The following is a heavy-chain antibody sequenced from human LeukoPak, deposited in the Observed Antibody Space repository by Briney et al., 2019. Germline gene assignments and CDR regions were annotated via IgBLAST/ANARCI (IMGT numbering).Heavy chain of an antibody. J-gene: IGHJ6*03. Sequence: PSETLSLTCTVSGGSISSYYWSWIRQPPGKGLEWIGYIYYSGSTNYNPSLKSRVTISVDTSKNQFSLKLSSVTAADTAVYYCARVEQPTPGGYYYYYMHVWGKGTTVTVSS. CDR1: GGSISSYY. D-gene: IGHD6-13*01. V-gene: IGHV4-59*01. CDR2: IYYSGST. CDR3: ARVEQPTPGGYYYYYMHV.